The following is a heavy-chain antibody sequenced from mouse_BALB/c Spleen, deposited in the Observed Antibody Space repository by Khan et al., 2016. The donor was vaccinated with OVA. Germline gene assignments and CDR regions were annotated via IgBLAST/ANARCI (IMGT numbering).Heavy chain of an antibody. CDR3: ARAGYGGFAY. CDR1: GFTFSDYY. D-gene: IGHD1-1*02. CDR2: ISDGGSYT. V-gene: IGHV5-4*02. Sequence: EVELVESGGGLVKPGGSLKLSCAASGFTFSDYYMYWVRQTPAKRLEWVATISDGGSYTYYPDSVKGRFTISRDNAKNNLYLQMSSLKSGDTAMYYCARAGYGGFAYWGQGTLVTVSA. J-gene: IGHJ3*01.